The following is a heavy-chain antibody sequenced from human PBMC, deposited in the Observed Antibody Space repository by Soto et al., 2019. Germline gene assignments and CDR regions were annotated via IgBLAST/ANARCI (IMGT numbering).Heavy chain of an antibody. CDR3: ARRSGHCTSSSCYFYFDS. J-gene: IGHJ4*02. CDR2: VYHSGNT. D-gene: IGHD2-2*01. V-gene: IGHV4-4*02. Sequence: SETLSLTCAVSGGSISSSSNWWSWVRQSPGKGLEWIGEVYHSGNTNYNPSLKSRVTISVDKSSNQISLKLSSMTAADTAVYYCARRSGHCTSSSCYFYFDSWGQGTLVTVSS. CDR1: GGSISSSSNW.